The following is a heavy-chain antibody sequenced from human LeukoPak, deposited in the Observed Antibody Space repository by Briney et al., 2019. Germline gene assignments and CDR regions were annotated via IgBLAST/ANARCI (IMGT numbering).Heavy chain of an antibody. V-gene: IGHV3-30-3*01. CDR2: ISYDGSNK. J-gene: IGHJ4*02. Sequence: PGGSLRLSCAASGFTFSSYAMHWVRQAPGKGLEWVAVISYDGSNKYYADSVKGRFTISRDNSKNTLYLHLNSLRVEDAAVCYCAKDGYSSIPGFHFEYWGQGTPVTVSS. D-gene: IGHD6-13*01. CDR1: GFTFSSYA. CDR3: AKDGYSSIPGFHFEY.